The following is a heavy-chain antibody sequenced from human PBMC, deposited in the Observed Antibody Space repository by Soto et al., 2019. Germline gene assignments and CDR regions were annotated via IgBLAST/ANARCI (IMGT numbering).Heavy chain of an antibody. V-gene: IGHV4-39*01. CDR1: SGSINSGGYF. Sequence: PSETLSLTCTVSSGSINSGGYFWSWIRQHPGTGLEWIGCIYHSGNAYYNPSLKSRVTISVDTSKNQFSLKLSSMTAADAAVYYCARQGDCTRPGCIVGWFDPWGPGTLVTVS. CDR3: ARQGDCTRPGCIVGWFDP. J-gene: IGHJ5*02. D-gene: IGHD2-8*01. CDR2: IYHSGNA.